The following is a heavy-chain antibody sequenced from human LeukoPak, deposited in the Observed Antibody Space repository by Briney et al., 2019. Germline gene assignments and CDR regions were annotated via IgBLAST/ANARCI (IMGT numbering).Heavy chain of an antibody. CDR3: ARTIGIAVAAT. V-gene: IGHV3-21*01. Sequence: GGSLRLSCAASGFTFSSYSMNWVRQAPGKGLEWVSSISSSSSYIYHADSVKGRFTISRDNAKNSLYLQMNSLRAEDTAVYYCARTIGIAVAATRGQGTLVTVSS. CDR2: ISSSSSYI. J-gene: IGHJ4*02. CDR1: GFTFSSYS. D-gene: IGHD6-19*01.